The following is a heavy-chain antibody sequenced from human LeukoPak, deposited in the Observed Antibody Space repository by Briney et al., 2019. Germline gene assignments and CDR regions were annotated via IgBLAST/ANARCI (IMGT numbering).Heavy chain of an antibody. CDR1: GFTFSSYW. CDR3: ARAPPDSSSWYYYYYYMDV. Sequence: QTGGSLRLSCAASGFTFSSYWMSWVRQAPGKGLEWVANIKQDGSEKYYVDSVKGRFTISRDNAKNSLYLQMNSLRAEDTAVYYCARAPPDSSSWYYYYYYMDVWGKGTTVTVSS. D-gene: IGHD6-13*01. J-gene: IGHJ6*03. CDR2: IKQDGSEK. V-gene: IGHV3-7*01.